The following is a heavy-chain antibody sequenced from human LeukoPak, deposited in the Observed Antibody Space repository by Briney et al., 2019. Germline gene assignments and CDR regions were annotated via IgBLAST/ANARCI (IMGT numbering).Heavy chain of an antibody. J-gene: IGHJ5*02. Sequence: PSQTLSLTCTVSGGSISSGGYYWSWIRQHPGKGLEWIGYIYYSGSTYYNPSLKSRVTISVDTSKNQFSLNVNSVTAADTAVYYCARASRPSNSWFDPWGQGTVVTVSS. CDR2: IYYSGST. D-gene: IGHD6-6*01. CDR3: ARASRPSNSWFDP. CDR1: GGSISSGGYY. V-gene: IGHV4-31*03.